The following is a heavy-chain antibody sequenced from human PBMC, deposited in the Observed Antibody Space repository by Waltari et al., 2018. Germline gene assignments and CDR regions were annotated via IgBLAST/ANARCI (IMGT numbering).Heavy chain of an antibody. Sequence: EVQLVESGGGLVQPGGSLRLSCAASGFTFSSYWMSWVRQAPGKGLEWVANIKQDGSEKYYVDSVKGRFTISRDNAKNSLYLQMNSLRAEDTAVYYCARDLLYDFWSGYNFWGQGTLVTVSS. J-gene: IGHJ4*02. CDR2: IKQDGSEK. CDR3: ARDLLYDFWSGYNF. CDR1: GFTFSSYW. V-gene: IGHV3-7*01. D-gene: IGHD3-3*01.